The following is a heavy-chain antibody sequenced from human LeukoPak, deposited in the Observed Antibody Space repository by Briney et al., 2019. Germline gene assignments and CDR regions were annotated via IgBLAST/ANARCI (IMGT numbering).Heavy chain of an antibody. Sequence: SETLSLTCTVSGGSISSNSDYWGWIRQPPGKGLEWIGSINYSGRAYYNPSLKSRVTISVDTSENQFSLKLSSVTAADTAVYYCARHPGMQYWGQGTLVTVSS. CDR3: ARHPGMQY. CDR1: GGSISSNSDY. CDR2: INYSGRA. V-gene: IGHV4-39*01. J-gene: IGHJ1*01.